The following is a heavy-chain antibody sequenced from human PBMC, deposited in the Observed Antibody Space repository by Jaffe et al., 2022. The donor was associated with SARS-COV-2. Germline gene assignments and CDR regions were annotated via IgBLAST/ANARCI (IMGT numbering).Heavy chain of an antibody. V-gene: IGHV3-7*01. CDR3: ATHSDYCFEY. CDR1: GFSFRSYW. Sequence: EVQLVESGGGLVQPGGSLRLSCAASGFSFRSYWMSWVRQAPGQGLEWVASIRQDGSETNYVDSVRGRFTISRDNTKNSLFLQMNSLRAEDTAVYYCATHSDYCFEYWGQGTQVTVSS. CDR2: IRQDGSET. D-gene: IGHD4-4*01. J-gene: IGHJ4*02.